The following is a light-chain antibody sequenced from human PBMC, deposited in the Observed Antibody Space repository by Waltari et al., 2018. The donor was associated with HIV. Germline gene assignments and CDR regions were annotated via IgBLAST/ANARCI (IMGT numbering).Light chain of an antibody. CDR3: QVWDSNSDRPYV. J-gene: IGLJ1*01. Sequence: SYVLTQPPSVSVAPGKTARITCAGDNLGRKGVHWYQPKPAQAPVLVIYHDSDRPSGIPERFSGSNSGNTATLTITRVEAGDEADYYCQVWDSNSDRPYVFGTGTKVIVL. CDR1: NLGRKG. V-gene: IGLV3-21*04. CDR2: HDS.